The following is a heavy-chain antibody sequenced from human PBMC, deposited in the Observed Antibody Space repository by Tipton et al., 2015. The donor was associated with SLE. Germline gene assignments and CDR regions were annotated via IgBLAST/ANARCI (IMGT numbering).Heavy chain of an antibody. CDR2: IHYSGST. CDR1: GFTFSSYE. CDR3: ARDLGAHLYGDYRAWYFDL. V-gene: IGHV4-59*12. J-gene: IGHJ2*01. Sequence: LRLSCAASGFTFSSYEMNWVRQAPGKGLEWIGYIHYSGSTNCDPSLKSRVTISVDTSKNQFSLKLSSVTAADTAVYYCARDLGAHLYGDYRAWYFDLWGRGTLVTVSS. D-gene: IGHD4-17*01.